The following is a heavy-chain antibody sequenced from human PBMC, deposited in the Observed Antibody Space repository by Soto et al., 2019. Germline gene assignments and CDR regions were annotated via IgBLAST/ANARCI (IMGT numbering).Heavy chain of an antibody. V-gene: IGHV3-7*05. CDR3: ARLTGDLVGDYFDY. Sequence: EVQLVESGGGLVQPGGSLRLSCAASGFTFSSYWMSWVRQAPGKGLEWVANIKQDGSEKYYVDSVKGRFTISRDNAKNSLYLQMNSLRAEDTAVYYCARLTGDLVGDYFDYWGQGTLVTVSS. CDR2: IKQDGSEK. CDR1: GFTFSSYW. D-gene: IGHD7-27*01. J-gene: IGHJ4*02.